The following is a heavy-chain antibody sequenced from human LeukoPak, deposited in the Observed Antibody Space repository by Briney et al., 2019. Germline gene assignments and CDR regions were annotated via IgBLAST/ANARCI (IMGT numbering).Heavy chain of an antibody. CDR3: AKADSYDVLTGFPGYFDY. CDR2: ISYDGPNK. CDR1: GFTLSSYA. D-gene: IGHD3-9*01. J-gene: IGHJ4*01. Sequence: GGSLRLSCAASGFTLSSYAMHWVRQAPGKGLEWVAAISYDGPNKYYVDSVKGRFTISRDNSKNTLYLQMNGLRAEDTAVYYCAKADSYDVLTGFPGYFDYWGQGTLLTVSS. V-gene: IGHV3-30*04.